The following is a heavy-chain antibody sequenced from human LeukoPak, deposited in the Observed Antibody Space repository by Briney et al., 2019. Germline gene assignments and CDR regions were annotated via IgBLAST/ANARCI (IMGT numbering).Heavy chain of an antibody. CDR2: IYYNGNT. CDR1: DGSVSSNSHY. V-gene: IGHV4-61*01. Sequence: SETLSLTCIVSDGSVSSNSHYWSWIRQPPGKGLEWIGYIYYNGNTNYNPSLKSRVTISVDTSKNQFSLKLSSVTAADTAVYYCARVETIAAAGTVDYWGQGTLVTVSS. J-gene: IGHJ4*02. D-gene: IGHD6-13*01. CDR3: ARVETIAAAGTVDY.